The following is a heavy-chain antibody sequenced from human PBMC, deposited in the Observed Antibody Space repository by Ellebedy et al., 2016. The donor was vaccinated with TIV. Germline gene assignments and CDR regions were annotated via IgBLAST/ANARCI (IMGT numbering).Heavy chain of an antibody. CDR1: GSTFEDNG. J-gene: IGHJ6*02. V-gene: IGHV3-33*08. CDR2: IWYDGSNK. D-gene: IGHD6-6*01. Sequence: PGGSLRLSCAASGSTFEDNGMHWVRQAPGKGLEWVAVIWYDGSNKYYGDSVKGRFTISRDNSKNTLSLQMNSLRAEDTAVYYCASRIAARPDYYYAMDVWGQGTTVTVAS. CDR3: ASRIAARPDYYYAMDV.